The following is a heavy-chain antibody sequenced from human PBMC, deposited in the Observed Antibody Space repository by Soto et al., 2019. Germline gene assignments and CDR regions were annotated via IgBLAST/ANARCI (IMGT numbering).Heavy chain of an antibody. CDR2: TGISGRTT. CDR1: GFSLTTYA. Sequence: PGGSLRLSCAASGFSLTTYAMSWVRQAPGKGLEWVSTTGISGRTTYYADSVKGRFTVSRDDSKNTLDLQMSSLRAEDTVVYYYATVHNTSRSFDYWGQGTLVTVSS. CDR3: ATVHNTSRSFDY. J-gene: IGHJ4*02. V-gene: IGHV3-23*01. D-gene: IGHD1-20*01.